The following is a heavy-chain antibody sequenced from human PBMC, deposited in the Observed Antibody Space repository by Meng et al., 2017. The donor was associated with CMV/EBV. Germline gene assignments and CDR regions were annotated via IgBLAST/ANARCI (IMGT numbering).Heavy chain of an antibody. V-gene: IGHV3-30*04. D-gene: IGHD1-1*01. CDR1: GFTFSSCA. CDR3: ARFDGGYIGYHYYYYGMDV. CDR2: ISYDGSNK. J-gene: IGHJ6*02. Sequence: GESLKISCAASGFTFSSCAMHWVRQAPGKGLEWVAVISYDGSNKYYADSVKGRFTISRDNSKNTLYLQMNSLRAEDTAVYYCARFDGGYIGYHYYYYGMDVWGQGTTVTVSS.